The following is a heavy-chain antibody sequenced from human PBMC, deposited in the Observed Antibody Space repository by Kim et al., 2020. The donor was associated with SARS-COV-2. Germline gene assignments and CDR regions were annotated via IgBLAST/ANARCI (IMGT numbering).Heavy chain of an antibody. Sequence: TYYADSVKGRFTISRDNSKNTLYLQMNSLRAEDTAVYYCAKSSHRYYFDYWGQGTLVTVSS. D-gene: IGHD3-10*01. J-gene: IGHJ4*02. CDR2: T. V-gene: IGHV3-23*01. CDR3: AKSSHRYYFDY.